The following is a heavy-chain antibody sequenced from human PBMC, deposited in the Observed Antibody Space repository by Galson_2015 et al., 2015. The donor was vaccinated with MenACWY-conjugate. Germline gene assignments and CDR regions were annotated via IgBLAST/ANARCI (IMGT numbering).Heavy chain of an antibody. D-gene: IGHD6-19*01. J-gene: IGHJ4*02. Sequence: SLRLSCAASGFTFSNYWLHWVRQAPGKGLVWVSRINSDGSSTSYADSVKGRFTISRDDAKNSLYLQMNSLRAEDTAVYYCARDRGGPVAGERGPANYWGQGALVTVSS. CDR2: INSDGSST. V-gene: IGHV3-74*01. CDR1: GFTFSNYW. CDR3: ARDRGGPVAGERGPANY.